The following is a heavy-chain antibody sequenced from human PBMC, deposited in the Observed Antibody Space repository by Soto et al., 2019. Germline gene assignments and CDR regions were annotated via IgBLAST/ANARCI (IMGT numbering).Heavy chain of an antibody. D-gene: IGHD6-13*01. V-gene: IGHV3-30-3*01. J-gene: IGHJ4*02. CDR1: GFTFSSYA. Sequence: PGGSLRLSCAASGFTFSSYAMHWVRQAPGKGLEWVAVISYDGSNKYYADSVKGRFTISRDNSKNTLYLQMNSLRAEDTAVYYCARIRSLAAAGGAIEYWGQGPLGTV. CDR2: ISYDGSNK. CDR3: ARIRSLAAAGGAIEY.